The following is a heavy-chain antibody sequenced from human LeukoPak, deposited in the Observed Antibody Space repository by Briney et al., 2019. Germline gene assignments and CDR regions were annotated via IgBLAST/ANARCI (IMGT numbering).Heavy chain of an antibody. D-gene: IGHD2-2*01. CDR3: ASSCCSSTSCYLDY. V-gene: IGHV4-39*07. CDR2: IYYSGST. CDR1: GGSISSSSYY. J-gene: IGHJ4*02. Sequence: SETLSLTCTVSGGSISSSSYYWGWIRQPPGKGLEWIGSIYYSGSTYYNPSLKSRVTISVDTSKNQFSLKLSSVTAADTAVYYCASSCCSSTSCYLDYWGQGTLVTVSS.